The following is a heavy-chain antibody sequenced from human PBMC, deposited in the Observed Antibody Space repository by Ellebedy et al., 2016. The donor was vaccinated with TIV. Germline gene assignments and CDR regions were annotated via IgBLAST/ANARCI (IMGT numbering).Heavy chain of an antibody. D-gene: IGHD4-23*01. V-gene: IGHV4-61*05. CDR3: ARLSTVVTVYYYYGMDV. Sequence: SETLSLTXTVSGGSISSSSYYWGWIRQPPGKGLEWIGYIYYSGSTNYNPSLKSRVTISVDTSKNQFSLKLSSVTTADTAVYYCARLSTVVTVYYYYGMDVWGQGTTVTVSS. J-gene: IGHJ6*02. CDR2: IYYSGST. CDR1: GGSISSSSYY.